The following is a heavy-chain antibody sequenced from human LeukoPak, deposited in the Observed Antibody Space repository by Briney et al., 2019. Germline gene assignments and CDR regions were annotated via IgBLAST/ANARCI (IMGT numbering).Heavy chain of an antibody. CDR2: ISAYNGNT. V-gene: IGHV1-18*04. CDR1: AYTFTVYY. D-gene: IGHD6-13*01. J-gene: IGHJ4*02. Sequence: GASVKVSCKASAYTFTVYYMHWVRQAPGQGLEWMGWISAYNGNTNYAQKLQGRVTMTTDTSTSTAYMELRSLRSDDTAVYYCARGEGQLDLDYWGQGTLVTVSS. CDR3: ARGEGQLDLDY.